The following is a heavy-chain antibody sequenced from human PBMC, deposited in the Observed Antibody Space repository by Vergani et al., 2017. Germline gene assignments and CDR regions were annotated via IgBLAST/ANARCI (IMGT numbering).Heavy chain of an antibody. CDR1: GSSIRSSNYY. D-gene: IGHD6-19*01. CDR3: ARHSXVEWLVKLGGIDP. Sequence: QLQLQESGPGLVKPSATLSLTCSVSGSSIRSSNYYCGWIRQPPGKWLEWIAILYYSGSTYYNPSLKSRVTISVDTSKNQFSLKLSSVTAADTAVYFCARHSXVEWLVKLGGIDPWGQGILVTVSS. V-gene: IGHV4-39*01. CDR2: LYYSGST. J-gene: IGHJ5*02.